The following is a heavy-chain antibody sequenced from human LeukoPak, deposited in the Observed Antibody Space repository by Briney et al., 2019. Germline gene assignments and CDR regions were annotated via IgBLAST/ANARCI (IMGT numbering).Heavy chain of an antibody. CDR2: INHSGST. CDR3: ARETTVIKKIDY. V-gene: IGHV4-34*01. D-gene: IGHD4-17*01. J-gene: IGHJ4*02. Sequence: SETLSLTCTVSGGSFRGDYYWAWIRQPPGKGLEWIGEINHSGSTNYNPSLKSRVTISVDTSKNQFSLKLSSVTAADTAIYYCARETTVIKKIDYWGQGTLVTVSS. CDR1: GGSFRGDYY.